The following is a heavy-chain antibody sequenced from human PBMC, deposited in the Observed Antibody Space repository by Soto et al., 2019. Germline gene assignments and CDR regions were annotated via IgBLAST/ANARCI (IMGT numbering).Heavy chain of an antibody. CDR1: GGSLDSEHYP. D-gene: IGHD2-21*02. Sequence: PSETLSLSCTVAGGSLDSEHYPWTLIRHAHGKGLEWIGYIHYTGSVRYNPSLQSRITMSVDTSKNLFSLNLSSVTAADTAVYFCVREVDCGDRDYYGLYVRCQRTMVTVSS. CDR3: VREVDCGDRDYYGLYV. CDR2: IHYTGSV. J-gene: IGHJ6*02. V-gene: IGHV4-30-4*01.